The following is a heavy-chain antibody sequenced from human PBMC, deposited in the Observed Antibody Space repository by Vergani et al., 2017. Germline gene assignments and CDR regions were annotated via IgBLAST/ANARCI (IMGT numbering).Heavy chain of an antibody. J-gene: IGHJ4*02. CDR1: GVTFSGSA. D-gene: IGHD6-19*01. CDR3: ARDRASSGWMPLDY. V-gene: IGHV3-73*01. Sequence: EVQLVESGGGLVQPGGSLKLSCAASGVTFSGSAMHWVRPASGKGLEWVGRIRSKANSYATAYAASVKGRFTISRDNAKNSLYLQMNSLRAEDTAVYYCARDRASSGWMPLDYWGQGTLVTVSS. CDR2: IRSKANSYAT.